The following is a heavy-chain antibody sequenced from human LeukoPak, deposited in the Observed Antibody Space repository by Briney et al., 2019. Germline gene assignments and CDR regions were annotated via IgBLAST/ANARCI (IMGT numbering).Heavy chain of an antibody. V-gene: IGHV3-48*03. D-gene: IGHD3-10*02. CDR1: GFTFSSYE. CDR3: AELGIAMIGGV. CDR2: ICSSGSTI. J-gene: IGHJ6*04. Sequence: GGSLRLSCAASGFTFSSYEMNWVRQAPGKGLEWVSYICSSGSTIYYADSVKGRFTISRDNAKNSLYLQMNSLRAEDTAVYYCAELGIAMIGGVWGKGTTVTISS.